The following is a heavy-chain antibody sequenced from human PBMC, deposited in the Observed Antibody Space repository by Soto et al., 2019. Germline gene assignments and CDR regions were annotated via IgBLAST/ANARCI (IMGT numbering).Heavy chain of an antibody. Sequence: EVQLVESGGGLVQPGGSLRLSCAASGFTFSSYAMHWVRQAPGKGLEYVSAISSNGGSTYYANSVKGRFNISRDNSKNTLYLQMGSLRAEDMAVYYCARRDGYNFDYWGQGTLVTVSS. CDR3: ARRDGYNFDY. CDR1: GFTFSSYA. D-gene: IGHD5-12*01. J-gene: IGHJ4*02. CDR2: ISSNGGST. V-gene: IGHV3-64*01.